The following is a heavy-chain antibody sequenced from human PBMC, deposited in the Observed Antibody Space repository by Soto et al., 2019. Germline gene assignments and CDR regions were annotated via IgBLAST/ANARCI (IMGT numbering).Heavy chain of an antibody. D-gene: IGHD2-15*01. CDR2: INSDGSST. J-gene: IGHJ4*02. Sequence: PGGSLRLSCAASGFTFSSYWMHWVRQAPGKGLVWVSRINSDGSSTSYADSVKGRFTISRDNAKNTLYLQMNSLRAEDTAVYYCASVYCSGGSCYHLDDWGQGTLVTVYS. V-gene: IGHV3-74*01. CDR3: ASVYCSGGSCYHLDD. CDR1: GFTFSSYW.